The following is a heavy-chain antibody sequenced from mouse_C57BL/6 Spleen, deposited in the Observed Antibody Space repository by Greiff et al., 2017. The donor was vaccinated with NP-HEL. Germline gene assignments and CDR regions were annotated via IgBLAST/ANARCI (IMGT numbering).Heavy chain of an antibody. Sequence: VKLVESGPELVKPGASVKISCKASGYAFSSSWMNWVKQRPGKGLEWIGRIYPGDGDTNYNGKFKGKATLTADKSSSTAYMQLSSLTYEDSAVYFCGVDSSGHYFDYWGQGTTLTVSS. CDR2: IYPGDGDT. CDR3: GVDSSGHYFDY. V-gene: IGHV1-82*01. J-gene: IGHJ2*01. D-gene: IGHD3-2*02. CDR1: GYAFSSSW.